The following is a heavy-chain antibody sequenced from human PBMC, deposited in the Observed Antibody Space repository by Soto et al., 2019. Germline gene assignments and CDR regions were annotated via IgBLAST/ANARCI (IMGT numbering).Heavy chain of an antibody. V-gene: IGHV3-74*01. CDR1: GFTFSSYW. CDR2: INSDGSST. Sequence: GGSLRLSCAASGFTFSSYWMHWVRQAPGKGLVWVSRINSDGSSTSYADSVKGRFTISRDNAKNTLYLQMNSLRAEDMAVYYCARDRDGSNWFDPWGQGTLVTVSS. J-gene: IGHJ5*02. CDR3: ARDRDGSNWFDP. D-gene: IGHD3-10*01.